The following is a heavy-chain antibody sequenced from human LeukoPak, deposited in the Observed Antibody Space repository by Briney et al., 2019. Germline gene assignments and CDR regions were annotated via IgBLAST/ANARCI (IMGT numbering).Heavy chain of an antibody. CDR1: GFTFNIYA. CDR3: ARLDAAGAWTLGAYYYFDY. CDR2: IYSGGST. J-gene: IGHJ4*02. V-gene: IGHV3-66*04. D-gene: IGHD1-1*01. Sequence: GGSRRLSCAVSGFTFNIYAMNWVRQAPGKGLEWVSVIYSGGSTYYADSVKGRFTISRDNSKNTLYLQMNSLRAEDTAVYYCARLDAAGAWTLGAYYYFDYWGQGTLVTVSS.